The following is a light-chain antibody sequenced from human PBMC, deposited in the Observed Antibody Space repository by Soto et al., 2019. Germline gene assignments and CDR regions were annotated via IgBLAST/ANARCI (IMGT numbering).Light chain of an antibody. CDR1: SSDVGGYNY. V-gene: IGLV2-14*01. J-gene: IGLJ2*01. CDR3: SSYTSSNTLV. Sequence: QSALTQPASVSGSPGQSITISCTGTSSDVGGYNYVSWYQQHPGKAPKLMIYEVSNRPSGVSNRFSGSGSGNTASLTISGLQAEDEADYYCSSYTSSNTLVFGGGTKVTVL. CDR2: EVS.